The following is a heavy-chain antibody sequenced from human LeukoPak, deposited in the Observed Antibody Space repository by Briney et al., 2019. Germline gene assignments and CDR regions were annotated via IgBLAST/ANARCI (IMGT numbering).Heavy chain of an antibody. CDR3: ARVPLWFGELAPIDY. J-gene: IGHJ4*02. CDR2: IYYSGST. CDR1: GGSISGGDYY. V-gene: IGHV4-30-4*01. D-gene: IGHD3-10*01. Sequence: PSQTLSLTCTVSGGSISGGDYYWSWIRQPPGKGLEWIGYIYYSGSTYYNPSLKSRVTISVDTSKNQFSLKLSSVTAADTAVYYCARVPLWFGELAPIDYWGQGTLVTVSS.